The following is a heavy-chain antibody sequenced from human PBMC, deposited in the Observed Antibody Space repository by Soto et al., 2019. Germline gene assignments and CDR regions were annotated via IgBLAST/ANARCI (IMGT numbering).Heavy chain of an antibody. J-gene: IGHJ3*02. Sequence: QVQLVQSGAEVKKPGASVKVSCKTSGYTFTSYDINWVRQDTGQGLEWMGWMKPNSGNTTYAQKFQGRGTMTRNTSISTAYMELSSLRSENTAVYYCARERSSGAFDIWGQGTMFTVSS. CDR2: MKPNSGNT. D-gene: IGHD1-26*01. V-gene: IGHV1-8*01. CDR3: ARERSSGAFDI. CDR1: GYTFTSYD.